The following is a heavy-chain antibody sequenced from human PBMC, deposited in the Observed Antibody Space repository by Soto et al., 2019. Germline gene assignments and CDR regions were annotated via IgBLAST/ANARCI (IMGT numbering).Heavy chain of an antibody. CDR3: ARARSGSQRGMDV. V-gene: IGHV3-21*01. D-gene: IGHD1-26*01. CDR1: GFIFSSYS. J-gene: IGHJ6*02. CDR2: ISSSSSYI. Sequence: PGGSLRLSCAASGFIFSSYSMNWVRQAPGKGLEWVSSISSSSSYIYYADSVKGRFTISRDNAKNSLYLQMNSLRAEDTTVYYCARARSGSQRGMDVWGQGTTVTVSS.